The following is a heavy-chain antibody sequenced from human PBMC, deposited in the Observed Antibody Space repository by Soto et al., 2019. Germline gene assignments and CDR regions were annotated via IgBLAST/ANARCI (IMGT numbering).Heavy chain of an antibody. CDR1: GFTFSSYS. J-gene: IGHJ6*02. CDR2: ISSSSSYI. D-gene: IGHD6-13*01. Sequence: PGGSLRLSCAASGFTFSSYSMNWVRQAPGKGLEWVSSISSSSSYIYYADSVKGRFTISRDNAKNSLYLQMNSLRAEDTAVYYCARDGDSSSWYDRYYYGMDVWGQGTTVTVS. CDR3: ARDGDSSSWYDRYYYGMDV. V-gene: IGHV3-21*01.